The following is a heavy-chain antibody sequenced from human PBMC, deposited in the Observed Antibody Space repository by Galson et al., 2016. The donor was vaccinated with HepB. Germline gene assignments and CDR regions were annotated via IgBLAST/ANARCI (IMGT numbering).Heavy chain of an antibody. Sequence: SLRLSCAASGFTFSDYYMHWVRQGSGRGLMWVSRISSDGNTTTSADSVKGRFTISRDNAKNTLYLQMNSLRAEDTAMYFCTRDLATVADTWFDPWGQGTLVTVSS. J-gene: IGHJ5*02. CDR3: TRDLATVADTWFDP. CDR1: GFTFSDYY. CDR2: ISSDGNTT. V-gene: IGHV3-74*01. D-gene: IGHD6-19*01.